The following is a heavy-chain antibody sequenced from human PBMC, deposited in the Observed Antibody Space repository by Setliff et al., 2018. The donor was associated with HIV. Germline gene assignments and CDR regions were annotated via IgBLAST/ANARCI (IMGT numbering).Heavy chain of an antibody. J-gene: IGHJ6*02. Sequence: GGSLRLSCVVSGFTFSSYGMHWVRQAPGKGLDWVAFIPYDGSNKYYADSVKGRFTISRDNSKNTLYLQMNSLRVEDTAVYYCAKDVCSGAYCYAYYYYGMDVWGQGTMVTVSS. CDR2: IPYDGSNK. CDR1: GFTFSSYG. CDR3: AKDVCSGAYCYAYYYYGMDV. V-gene: IGHV3-30*02. D-gene: IGHD2-15*01.